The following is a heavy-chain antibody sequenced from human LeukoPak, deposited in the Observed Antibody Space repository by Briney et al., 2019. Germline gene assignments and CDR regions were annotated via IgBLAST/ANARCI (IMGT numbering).Heavy chain of an antibody. D-gene: IGHD4-17*01. V-gene: IGHV3-48*02. Sequence: GGSLRLSCAASGFTFSTYSMNWVRQAPGKGLEWVAYISSRSSATYYADSVKGRFTISRDNAKNSLYLQMNSLRDEDTAVYYCARGTGDPQRFDPWGQGTTVTVSS. J-gene: IGHJ6*02. CDR2: ISSRSSAT. CDR3: ARGTGDPQRFDP. CDR1: GFTFSTYS.